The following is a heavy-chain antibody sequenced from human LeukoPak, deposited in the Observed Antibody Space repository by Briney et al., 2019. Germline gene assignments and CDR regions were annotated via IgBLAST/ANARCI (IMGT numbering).Heavy chain of an antibody. V-gene: IGHV4-59*08. CDR1: GGSISSYY. CDR2: IYYSGST. D-gene: IGHD3-22*01. J-gene: IGHJ4*02. CDR3: ARHYYDSGGYYPFDY. Sequence: SETLSLTCTVSGGSISSYYWSWIRQPPGKGLEWIGYIYYSGSTNYNPSLKSRVTISVDTSKNQFSLKLSSVTAADTAVYYCARHYYDSGGYYPFDYWGQGTLVTVSS.